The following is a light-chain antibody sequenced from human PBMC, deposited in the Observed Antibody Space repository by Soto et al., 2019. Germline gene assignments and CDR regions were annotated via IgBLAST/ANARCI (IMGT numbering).Light chain of an antibody. CDR2: GAS. V-gene: IGKV3-20*01. CDR1: QIVGGDT. Sequence: EIVLTQSPGTLSLSPGERATLSCRASQIVGGDTLAWFQQRPGQAPRLVIYGASNWAAGIPDRFSGSGSGTDFTLTVSRLEPEDFAMYYCQQYHWAPDTFGQGTRLEMK. CDR3: QQYHWAPDT. J-gene: IGKJ5*01.